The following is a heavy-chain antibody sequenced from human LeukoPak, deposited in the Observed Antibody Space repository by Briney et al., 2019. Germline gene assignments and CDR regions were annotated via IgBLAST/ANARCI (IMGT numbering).Heavy chain of an antibody. J-gene: IGHJ4*02. D-gene: IGHD4-17*01. V-gene: IGHV3-21*01. CDR1: GFTFSSYS. Sequence: PGGSLRLSCAASGFTFSSYSMNWLRQAPGKGLEWVSSISSGSSYIYYADSVKGRFTISRDNAKNSLYLQMNRLRAEDTAVYYCARDRRRDYGDMDYWGQGTLVTVSS. CDR3: ARDRRRDYGDMDY. CDR2: ISSGSSYI.